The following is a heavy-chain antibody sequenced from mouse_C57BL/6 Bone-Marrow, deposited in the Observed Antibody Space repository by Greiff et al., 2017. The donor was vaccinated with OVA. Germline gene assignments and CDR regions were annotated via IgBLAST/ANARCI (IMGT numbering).Heavy chain of an antibody. CDR1: GYSFTGYY. CDR3: ARYGNYDY. Sequence: VQLQQSEPELVKPGASVKISCKASGYSFTGYYMNWVKQSPEKSLEWIGEINPSTGGTTYNQKFKAKATLTVDKSSSTAYMQLKSLTSEDSAVYYCARYGNYDYWGQGTTLTVSS. J-gene: IGHJ2*01. V-gene: IGHV1-42*01. D-gene: IGHD2-1*01. CDR2: INPSTGGT.